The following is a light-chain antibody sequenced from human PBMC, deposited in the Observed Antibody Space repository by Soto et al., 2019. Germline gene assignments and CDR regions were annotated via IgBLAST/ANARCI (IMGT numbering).Light chain of an antibody. CDR3: QQYYSYSLACT. Sequence: DIQMTQSPSILSASVGDRVTITCRASESFSNSLAWYQQKPGQAPKVLIYKASSLESGVPSRFSGSGSGTEFTLTISSLQPDDFATYYCQQYYSYSLACTFGQGTKLEIK. CDR1: ESFSNS. CDR2: KAS. J-gene: IGKJ2*02. V-gene: IGKV1-5*03.